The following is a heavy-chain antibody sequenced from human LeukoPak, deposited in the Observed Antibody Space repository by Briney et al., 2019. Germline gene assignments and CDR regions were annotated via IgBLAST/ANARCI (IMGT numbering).Heavy chain of an antibody. CDR3: ARVAAAADTVSGMDV. CDR2: IYYSGST. D-gene: IGHD6-13*01. J-gene: IGHJ6*02. Sequence: SETLSLTCTVSGGSISSYYWSWIRQPPGKGLEWIGYIYYSGSTNYNPSLKSRVTISVDTSKNQFSLRLSSVTAADTAVYYCARVAAAADTVSGMDVWGQGTTVTVSS. V-gene: IGHV4-59*01. CDR1: GGSISSYY.